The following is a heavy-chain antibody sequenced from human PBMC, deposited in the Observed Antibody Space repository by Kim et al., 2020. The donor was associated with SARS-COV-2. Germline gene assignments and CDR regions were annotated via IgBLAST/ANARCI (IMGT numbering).Heavy chain of an antibody. Sequence: GGSLRLSCAASGFTFSSYWMSWVRQAPGKGLEWVANIKQDGSEKYYVDSVKGRFTISRDNAKNSLYLQMNSLRAEDTAVYYCARDLEDDILTGYDYWGQGTLVTVSS. CDR1: GFTFSSYW. D-gene: IGHD3-9*01. V-gene: IGHV3-7*03. CDR2: IKQDGSEK. J-gene: IGHJ4*02. CDR3: ARDLEDDILTGYDY.